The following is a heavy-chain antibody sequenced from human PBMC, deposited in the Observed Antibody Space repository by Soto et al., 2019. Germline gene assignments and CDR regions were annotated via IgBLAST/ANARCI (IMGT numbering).Heavy chain of an antibody. CDR2: INPAWTIT. V-gene: IGHV3-74*01. D-gene: IGHD1-26*01. CDR1: GFPFSHYW. Sequence: MQMVESGGGSVQPGGSLRLSCAASGFPFSHYWMHWVRQTPVKGLVWVSRINPAWTITNYADSLEGRFTISRDNADSALFLQMNSLSAEDTAIYYCTRDTLGLRDTWGQGTRVTVSS. CDR3: TRDTLGLRDT. J-gene: IGHJ5*02.